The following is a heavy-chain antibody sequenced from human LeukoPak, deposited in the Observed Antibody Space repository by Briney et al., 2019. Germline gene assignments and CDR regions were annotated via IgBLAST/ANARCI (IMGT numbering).Heavy chain of an antibody. D-gene: IGHD3-22*01. Sequence: PGTSLRLSCAASGFTFSSYAMHWVRQAPGKGLEWVSGINWNGGSTGYADSVKGRFTISRDNAKNSLYLQMNSLRAEDTALYYCARVGSDSSGYDAFDIWGQGTMVTVSS. CDR1: GFTFSSYA. CDR2: INWNGGST. V-gene: IGHV3-20*04. J-gene: IGHJ3*02. CDR3: ARVGSDSSGYDAFDI.